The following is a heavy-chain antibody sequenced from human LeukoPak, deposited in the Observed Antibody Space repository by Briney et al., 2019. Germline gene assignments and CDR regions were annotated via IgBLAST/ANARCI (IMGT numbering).Heavy chain of an antibody. J-gene: IGHJ4*02. Sequence: GGSLRLSCAASGFTFSIYSMNWVRQAPGKGLEWVSHISSSISTIFYADSVKGRFTISRDNAKNSLYLQMNSLRSEDTAVYYCARGVCSGGSCVFDYWGQGTLVTVSS. CDR3: ARGVCSGGSCVFDY. CDR1: GFTFSIYS. V-gene: IGHV3-48*01. CDR2: ISSSISTI. D-gene: IGHD2-15*01.